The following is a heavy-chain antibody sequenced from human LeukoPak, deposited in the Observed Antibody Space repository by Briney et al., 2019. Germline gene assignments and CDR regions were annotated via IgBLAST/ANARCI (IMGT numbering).Heavy chain of an antibody. J-gene: IGHJ3*02. D-gene: IGHD3-10*01. V-gene: IGHV3-9*01. Sequence: PGGSLRLSCAASGFTFDDYAMHWVRQAPGKGLEWVSGISWNSGSIGYADSVKGRFTISRDNAKNSLYLQMNSLRAEDTASYYCAKASSILYDAFDIWGQGTMVTVPS. CDR2: ISWNSGSI. CDR1: GFTFDDYA. CDR3: AKASSILYDAFDI.